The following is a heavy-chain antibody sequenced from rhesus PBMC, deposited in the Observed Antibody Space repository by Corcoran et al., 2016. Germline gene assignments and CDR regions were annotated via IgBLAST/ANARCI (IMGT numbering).Heavy chain of an antibody. J-gene: IGHJ4*01. CDR1: GGSISSNY. V-gene: IGHV4-106*01. CDR2: IYGSGWGT. D-gene: IGHD6-13*01. CDR3: ARVYWQLVDY. Sequence: QLQLQESGPGLVKPSETLSLTCAVSGGSISSNYWSWIRQPPGKGLEWIGYIYGSGWGTNYNPSLKNRVTISIDTSKNQFSLKLSSVTAADTAVYYCARVYWQLVDYWGQGVLVTVSS.